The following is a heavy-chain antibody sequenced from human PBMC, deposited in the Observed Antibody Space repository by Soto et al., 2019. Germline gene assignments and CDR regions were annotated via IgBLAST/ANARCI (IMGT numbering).Heavy chain of an antibody. CDR2: IYHSGST. CDR3: ARSAGISWFDP. Sequence: VQLQESGPGLVKPSGTLSLTCAASSVSISSSNWWRWVRQPPGEGLEWIGEIYHSGSTNYNPSLKNRATIPVDKSKNQFALKLSSVTAADTAVYYCARSAGISWFDPWGQGTLVTVSS. V-gene: IGHV4-4*02. J-gene: IGHJ5*02. CDR1: SVSISSSNW. D-gene: IGHD3-10*01.